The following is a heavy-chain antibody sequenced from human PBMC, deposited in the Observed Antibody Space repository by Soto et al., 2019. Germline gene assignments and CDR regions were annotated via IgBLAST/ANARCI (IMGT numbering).Heavy chain of an antibody. CDR2: ISYDGSNK. CDR1: GFTFSSYA. J-gene: IGHJ6*02. V-gene: IGHV3-30-3*01. Sequence: QVQLVESGGGVVQPGRSLRLSCAASGFTFSSYAMHWVRQAPGKGLERVAVISYDGSNKYYADSGKGRFTISRDNSKNTLYLQMHSLRAEDTAVYYCARTAAIFSSWWGMDVWGQGTTVTVSS. CDR3: ARTAAIFSSWWGMDV. D-gene: IGHD2-8*02.